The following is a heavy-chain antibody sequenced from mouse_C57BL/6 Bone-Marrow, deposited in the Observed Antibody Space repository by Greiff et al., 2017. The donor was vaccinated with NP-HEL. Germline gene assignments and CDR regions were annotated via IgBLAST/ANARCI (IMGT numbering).Heavy chain of an antibody. D-gene: IGHD1-1*01. CDR3: TTDYYGSKDWYFDV. CDR1: GFHIKDDY. CDR2: IDPENGDT. V-gene: IGHV14-4*01. J-gene: IGHJ1*03. Sequence: EVKLVESGAELVRPGASVKLSCTASGFHIKDDYMHWVKQRPEQGLEWIGWIDPENGDTEYASKFQGKATITADTSSNTAYLQLSSLTSEDTAVYYCTTDYYGSKDWYFDVWGTGTTVTVSS.